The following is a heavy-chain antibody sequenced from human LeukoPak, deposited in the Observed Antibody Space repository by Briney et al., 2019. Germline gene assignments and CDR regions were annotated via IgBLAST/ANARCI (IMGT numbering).Heavy chain of an antibody. CDR3: ARDVHGSGTWDWFDP. V-gene: IGHV4-4*07. Sequence: PSETLSLTCTVTGGSISIYYWSWIRQPAGRRLEWIGRIYASGNTNYNPSLKSRVTMSVDTSKNQFSLNLSSVTAADTAVYYCARDVHGSGTWDWFDPWGQGTLVTVSS. CDR1: GGSISIYY. CDR2: IYASGNT. D-gene: IGHD3-10*01. J-gene: IGHJ5*02.